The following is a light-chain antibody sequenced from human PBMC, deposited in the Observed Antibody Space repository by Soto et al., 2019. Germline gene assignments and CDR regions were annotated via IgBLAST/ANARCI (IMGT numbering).Light chain of an antibody. Sequence: QSALTQPASVSGSPGQSITTSCTGTSSDVGSYDLVSWYQQPPGKAPKLMIYEDTKRPSGISTRFSGSKSGNAASLTISGLQAEDEADYYCCSYAGSGTFVFGTGTKLTVL. CDR2: EDT. V-gene: IGLV2-23*01. J-gene: IGLJ1*01. CDR3: CSYAGSGTFV. CDR1: SSDVGSYDL.